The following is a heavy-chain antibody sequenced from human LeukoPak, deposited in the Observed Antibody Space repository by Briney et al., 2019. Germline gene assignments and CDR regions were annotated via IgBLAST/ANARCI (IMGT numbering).Heavy chain of an antibody. Sequence: SETLSLTCTVSGGSISSYYWSWIRQPPGKGLEWIGYIYYSGSTNCNPSVKSRVAMSVDTSKKQFSLRLSSLTAADTAVYYCARGGTAVIAPYAFDIWGQGTMVTVSS. CDR3: ARGGTAVIAPYAFDI. V-gene: IGHV4-59*01. J-gene: IGHJ3*02. CDR2: IYYSGST. CDR1: GGSISSYY. D-gene: IGHD4-23*01.